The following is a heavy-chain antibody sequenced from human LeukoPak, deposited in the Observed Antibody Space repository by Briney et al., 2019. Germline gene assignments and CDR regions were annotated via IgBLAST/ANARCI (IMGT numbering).Heavy chain of an antibody. J-gene: IGHJ5*02. CDR1: GYTFTSYG. Sequence: ASVKVSCKASGYTFTSYGISWVRQAPGQGLEWMGWISAYNGNTNYAQKLQGRVTMTTDTSTSTAYMELRSLRSDDTAVYYCARDQHDYGDYNNWFDPWGQGTLVTVSS. CDR2: ISAYNGNT. V-gene: IGHV1-18*01. CDR3: ARDQHDYGDYNNWFDP. D-gene: IGHD4-17*01.